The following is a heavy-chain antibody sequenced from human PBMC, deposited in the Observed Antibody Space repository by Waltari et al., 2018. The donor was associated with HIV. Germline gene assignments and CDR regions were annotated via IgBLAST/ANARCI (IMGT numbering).Heavy chain of an antibody. Sequence: QVHLVESGGAVVQSGTSLRLSCAASGFNFSNYAMHWVRQGPGKGLEWLSVIWADGSHESYADFAKGRFTISRDDSDNTLFLYLSGLRADDTAVYYCARDQHSATNYYGLDVWGQGTTVTVS. CDR2: IWADGSHE. J-gene: IGHJ6*02. CDR3: ARDQHSATNYYGLDV. V-gene: IGHV3-33*02. D-gene: IGHD3-10*01. CDR1: GFNFSNYA.